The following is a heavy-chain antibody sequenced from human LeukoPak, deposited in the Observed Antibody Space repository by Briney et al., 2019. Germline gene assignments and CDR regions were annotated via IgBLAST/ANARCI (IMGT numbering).Heavy chain of an antibody. CDR3: ARDDPYGSGTLGAFDI. CDR1: GFTFSSYW. CDR2: INSDGSST. D-gene: IGHD3-10*01. V-gene: IGHV3-74*01. J-gene: IGHJ3*02. Sequence: GGSLRLSCAAPGFTFSSYWMHWVRQAPGKGLGWVSRINSDGSSTSYADSVKGRFTISRDNAKSTLYLQMNSLRAEDTAVYYCARDDPYGSGTLGAFDIWGQGTMVTVSS.